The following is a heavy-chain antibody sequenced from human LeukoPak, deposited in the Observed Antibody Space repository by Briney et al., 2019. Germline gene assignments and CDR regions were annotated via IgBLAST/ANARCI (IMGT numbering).Heavy chain of an antibody. V-gene: IGHV1-46*01. D-gene: IGHD3-9*01. J-gene: IGHJ6*02. Sequence: ASVKVSCKASGYTFTSYYMHWVRQAPGQGLEWMGIINPGGGSTSYAQKFQGRVTMTRDTSTSTVYMELSSLRSEDTAVYYCVRSWGTYVDVLSEQFYYGMDVWGQGTTVTVSS. CDR1: GYTFTSYY. CDR3: VRSWGTYVDVLSEQFYYGMDV. CDR2: INPGGGST.